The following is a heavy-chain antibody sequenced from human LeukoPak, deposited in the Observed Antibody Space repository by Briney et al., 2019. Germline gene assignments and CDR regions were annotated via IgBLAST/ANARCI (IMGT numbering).Heavy chain of an antibody. V-gene: IGHV3-23*01. Sequence: GGSLRLSCAASGFTFRNAWMSWVRQAPGKGLEWVSAISDGGGNTDYADSVKGRFTISKDNSKNMLYLQMNSLRAEDTATYYCAKDRATSYYYDLWGQGTLVTVSS. J-gene: IGHJ4*02. D-gene: IGHD3-22*01. CDR3: AKDRATSYYYDL. CDR2: ISDGGGNT. CDR1: GFTFRNAW.